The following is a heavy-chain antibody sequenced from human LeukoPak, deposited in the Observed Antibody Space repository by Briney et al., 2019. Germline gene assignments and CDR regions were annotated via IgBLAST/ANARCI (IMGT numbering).Heavy chain of an antibody. D-gene: IGHD3-22*01. CDR2: ISSSSSTI. Sequence: GGSLRLSCAASGFSFSSYSMNWVRQAPGKGLEWVSYISSSSSTIYCADSVKGRFTISRDNAKNSLYLQMNSLRAEDTAVYYCARGAAITGASSGYYEGDYWGQGTQVTVSS. J-gene: IGHJ4*02. V-gene: IGHV3-48*04. CDR1: GFSFSSYS. CDR3: ARGAAITGASSGYYEGDY.